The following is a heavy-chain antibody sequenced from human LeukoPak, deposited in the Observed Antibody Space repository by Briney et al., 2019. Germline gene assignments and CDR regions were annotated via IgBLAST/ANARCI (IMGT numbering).Heavy chain of an antibody. CDR3: ARSSVADPYNWFDP. D-gene: IGHD6-19*01. CDR1: GGSISSYY. Sequence: SETLSLTCTVSGGSISSYYWSWIRQPAGKGLEWIGRIYTSGSTNYNPSLKSRVTISVDKSKNQFSLKLSSVTAADTAVYYCARSSVADPYNWFDPWGQGTLVTASS. J-gene: IGHJ5*02. CDR2: IYTSGST. V-gene: IGHV4-4*07.